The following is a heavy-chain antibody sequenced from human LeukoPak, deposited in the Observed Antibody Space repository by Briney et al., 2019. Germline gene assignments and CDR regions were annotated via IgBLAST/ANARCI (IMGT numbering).Heavy chain of an antibody. Sequence: SETLSLTCTVSGGSISSYYWSWIRQPPGKGLEWIGYIYYSGSTNYNPSLKSRVTISVDTSKNQFSLKLSSVTAAGTAVYYCARVLSGYDSYYSYYYGMDVWGQGTTVTVSS. J-gene: IGHJ6*02. CDR2: IYYSGST. CDR3: ARVLSGYDSYYSYYYGMDV. V-gene: IGHV4-59*01. D-gene: IGHD5-12*01. CDR1: GGSISSYY.